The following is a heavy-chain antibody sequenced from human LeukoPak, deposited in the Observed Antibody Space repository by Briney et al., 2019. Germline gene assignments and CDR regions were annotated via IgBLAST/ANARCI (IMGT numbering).Heavy chain of an antibody. Sequence: ASVKVSCKASGYTFTSYYMHWVRQATGQGLEWMGIINPSGGSTSYAQKFQGRVTMTRDTSTSTVYMELSSLRSEDTAVYYCARPYYDFWSGTRNTETYYFDYWGQGTLVTVSS. CDR1: GYTFTSYY. J-gene: IGHJ4*02. D-gene: IGHD3-3*01. CDR3: ARPYYDFWSGTRNTETYYFDY. CDR2: INPSGGST. V-gene: IGHV1-46*01.